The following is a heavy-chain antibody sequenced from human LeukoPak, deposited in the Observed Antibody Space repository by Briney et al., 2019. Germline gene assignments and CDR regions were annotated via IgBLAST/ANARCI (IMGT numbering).Heavy chain of an antibody. D-gene: IGHD2-8*01. Sequence: ASVKVSCKASGYTPTGHHLHWVRQAPGQGLEWMGWINLHSGDTNYAQNFQGRVSVTRDTSISTVYMELSRLTPDVTAVYYYAKASCPNLGPCYFDYWWKGSLVTVSS. J-gene: IGHJ4*02. CDR2: INLHSGDT. V-gene: IGHV1-2*02. CDR3: AKASCPNLGPCYFDY. CDR1: GYTPTGHH.